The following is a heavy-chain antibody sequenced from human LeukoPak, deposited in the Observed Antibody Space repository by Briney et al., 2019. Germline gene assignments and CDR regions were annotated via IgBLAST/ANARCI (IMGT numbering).Heavy chain of an antibody. V-gene: IGHV1-18*01. CDR1: GYTFTNYG. Sequence: ASVKVSCKASGYTFTNYGINWVRQAPGQGLEWMGWISAYNANTNYAQKLQDRVTMTTDTSTSTAYMELRSLRSDDTAVYYCARARLAIGVGAYYFDYWGQGTLVTVSS. CDR2: ISAYNANT. J-gene: IGHJ4*02. D-gene: IGHD1-26*01. CDR3: ARARLAIGVGAYYFDY.